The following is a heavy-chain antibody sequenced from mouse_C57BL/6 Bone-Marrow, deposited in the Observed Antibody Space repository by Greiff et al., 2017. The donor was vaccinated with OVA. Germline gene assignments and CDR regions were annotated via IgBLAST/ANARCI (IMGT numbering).Heavy chain of an antibody. CDR1: GYTFTSYW. V-gene: IGHV1-64*01. J-gene: IGHJ2*01. CDR2: IHPNSGST. D-gene: IGHD2-4*01. CDR3: AREEIYHDYPLGY. Sequence: VQLQQPGAELVKPGASVKLSCKASGYTFTSYWMHWVKQRPGQGLEWIGMIHPNSGSTNYNEKFKSKATLTVDKSSSTAYMQLSSLTSEDSAVYYCAREEIYHDYPLGYWGQGTTLTVSS.